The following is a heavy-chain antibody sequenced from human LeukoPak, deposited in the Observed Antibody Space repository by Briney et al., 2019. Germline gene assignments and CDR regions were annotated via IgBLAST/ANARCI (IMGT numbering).Heavy chain of an antibody. J-gene: IGHJ4*02. CDR1: GGSINSYY. Sequence: SETLSLTCTVSGGSINSYYWSWIRQPPGKGLEWIGYIYYSGSTNYNPSLKSRVTISVDTSKNQFSLKLSSVTAADTAVYYCARSGYSFFDYWGQGTLVTVSS. CDR2: IYYSGST. CDR3: ARSGYSFFDY. D-gene: IGHD2-15*01. V-gene: IGHV4-59*08.